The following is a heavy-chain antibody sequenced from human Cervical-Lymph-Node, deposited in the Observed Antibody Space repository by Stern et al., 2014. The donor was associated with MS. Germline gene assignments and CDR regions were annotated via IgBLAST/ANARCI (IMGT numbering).Heavy chain of an antibody. CDR3: ARDRVGALDY. Sequence: QVQLVESGEGVVQPGRSLRLSCAASGFTFSSHGMHWVRQAPGKGLEWVAVILSDGSSKYYIDSVRGRFSISRDNSKNTLYLHMNSLRAEDTAVYYCARDRVGALDYWGQGTLVTVSS. CDR1: GFTFSSHG. D-gene: IGHD4/OR15-4a*01. CDR2: ILSDGSSK. J-gene: IGHJ4*02. V-gene: IGHV3-33*01.